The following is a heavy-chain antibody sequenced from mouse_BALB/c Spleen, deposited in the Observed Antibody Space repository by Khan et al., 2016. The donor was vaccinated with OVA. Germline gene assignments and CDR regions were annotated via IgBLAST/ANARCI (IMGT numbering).Heavy chain of an antibody. D-gene: IGHD1-1*01. J-gene: IGHJ2*01. CDR2: IYPGSGST. V-gene: IGHV1-77*01. CDR3: ARSVYGSLGY. Sequence: VQLQESGPVLVKPGASVKMSCKASGYTFTDYIINWVRQRTGQGLEWIGQIYPGSGSTYYNEKFKGKATLTADKSSNTAYMQLRRLTSEDSAVYCGARSVYGSLGYWGQGTTLTVSS. CDR1: GYTFTDYI.